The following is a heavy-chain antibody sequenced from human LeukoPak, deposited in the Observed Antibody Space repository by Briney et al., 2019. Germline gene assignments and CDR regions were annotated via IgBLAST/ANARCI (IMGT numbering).Heavy chain of an antibody. D-gene: IGHD4-11*01. J-gene: IGHJ4*02. Sequence: PGGSLRLSCAASGFTFNNYWMTWVRQAPGEGLEWVANIKQDGSEGYYVDSVKGRFTISRDNAKNSLYLQMNSLRAEDTAVYYCARGQQLFFFWGQGTLVTVSS. V-gene: IGHV3-7*04. CDR3: ARGQQLFFF. CDR1: GFTFNNYW. CDR2: IKQDGSEG.